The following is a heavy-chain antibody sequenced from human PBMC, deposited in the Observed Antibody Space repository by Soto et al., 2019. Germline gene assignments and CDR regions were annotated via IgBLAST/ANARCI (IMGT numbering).Heavy chain of an antibody. Sequence: SETLSLTCSVSGASIYNGGYFWSWIRQSPGKGLEWIGHIHNSGSPYNNPSLKSRVTISADTSMNQFSLKLSSVTAADTAVYYCASLKLGYSTFDPWGQGTLVTVSS. CDR1: GASIYNGGYF. CDR3: ASLKLGYSTFDP. V-gene: IGHV4-30-4*01. D-gene: IGHD5-18*01. CDR2: IHNSGSP. J-gene: IGHJ5*02.